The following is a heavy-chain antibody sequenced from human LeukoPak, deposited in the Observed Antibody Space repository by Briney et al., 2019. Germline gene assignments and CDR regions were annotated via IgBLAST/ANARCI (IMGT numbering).Heavy chain of an antibody. CDR1: GFTFSSYA. D-gene: IGHD3-16*01. CDR2: ISYDGSNK. J-gene: IGHJ4*02. CDR3: ARTPPGGGAPFDY. Sequence: GRSLRLSCAASGFTFSSYAMHWVRQAPGKGLEWVAVISYDGSNKYYADSVKGRFTISRDNSKNTLYLQMNGLRAEDTAVYYCARTPPGGGAPFDYWGQGTLVTVSS. V-gene: IGHV3-30-3*01.